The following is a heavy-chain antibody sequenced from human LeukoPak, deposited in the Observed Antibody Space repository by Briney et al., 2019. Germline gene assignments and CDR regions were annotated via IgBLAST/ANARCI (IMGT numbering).Heavy chain of an antibody. Sequence: GGSLRLSCAASGFTFSSYGMHWVRQAPGKGLEWVAVISYDGSNKYYADSVKGRFTISRDNSKNTLYLQMNSLRAEDTAVYYCAKELSRYCSGGSCYPFDYWGQGTLVTVSS. CDR1: GFTFSSYG. J-gene: IGHJ4*02. CDR3: AKELSRYCSGGSCYPFDY. CDR2: ISYDGSNK. V-gene: IGHV3-30*18. D-gene: IGHD2-15*01.